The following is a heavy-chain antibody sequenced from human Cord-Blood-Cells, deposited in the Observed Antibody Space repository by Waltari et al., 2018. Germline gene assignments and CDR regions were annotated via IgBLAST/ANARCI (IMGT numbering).Heavy chain of an antibody. CDR1: GFTFSSYW. J-gene: IGHJ3*02. CDR3: ARGGKTSIAARPGAFDI. Sequence: EVQLVESGGGLVQPGGSLRLSCAASGFTFSSYWMSWVRQAPGKGLERVANIKQDGSEKYYVDSVKGRFTISRDNAKNSLYLQMNSLRAEDTAVYYCARGGKTSIAARPGAFDIWGQGTMVTVSS. CDR2: IKQDGSEK. D-gene: IGHD6-6*01. V-gene: IGHV3-7*01.